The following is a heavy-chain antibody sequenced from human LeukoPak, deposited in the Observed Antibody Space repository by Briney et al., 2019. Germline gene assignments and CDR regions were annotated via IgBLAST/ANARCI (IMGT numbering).Heavy chain of an antibody. CDR3: ARQGGYCDISSCYSFYYYYYYMDV. CDR1: GYSISSGYY. Sequence: PSETLSLXCAVSGYSISSGYYWGWIRQPPGKGLEWIGSMYHSGSTYYNPSLKSRVTISADTSNDQFSLKLSSVTAADTAVYYCARQGGYCDISSCYSFYYYYYYMDVWGKGTTVTVSS. D-gene: IGHD2-2*01. V-gene: IGHV4-38-2*01. J-gene: IGHJ6*03. CDR2: MYHSGST.